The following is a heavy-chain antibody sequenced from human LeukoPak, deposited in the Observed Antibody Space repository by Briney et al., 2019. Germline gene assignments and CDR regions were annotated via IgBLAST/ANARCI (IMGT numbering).Heavy chain of an antibody. Sequence: SETLSLTCTVSGGSIRSTTYYWGWIRQPPGKGLEWIGDISDRGRTYNNPSLKSRVTISVDTSRNQFFLKMSSVTAADTAMCYCARDVGSSWFSIWFDPWGQGTLVTVSS. CDR2: ISDRGRT. CDR1: GGSIRSTTYY. CDR3: ARDVGSSWFSIWFDP. V-gene: IGHV4-39*02. J-gene: IGHJ5*02. D-gene: IGHD6-13*01.